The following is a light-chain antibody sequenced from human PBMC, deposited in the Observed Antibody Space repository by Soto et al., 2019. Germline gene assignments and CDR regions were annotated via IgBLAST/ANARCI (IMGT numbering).Light chain of an antibody. Sequence: DIQMTQSPSSLSASVGYIFTITCRASQSISRYLNWYQQKPGKAPKLLIYAASSLQSGVPSRFSGSGSGTDFTLTISSLKSEDFAIYYCQQSYSTHTWTFGQGTKVDIK. CDR3: QQSYSTHTWT. J-gene: IGKJ1*01. CDR1: QSISRY. V-gene: IGKV1-39*01. CDR2: AAS.